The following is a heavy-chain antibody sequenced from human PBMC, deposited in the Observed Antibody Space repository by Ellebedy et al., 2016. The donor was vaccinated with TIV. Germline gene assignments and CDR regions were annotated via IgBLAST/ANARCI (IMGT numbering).Heavy chain of an antibody. J-gene: IGHJ4*02. CDR3: AKGMGFGELFRYFDY. Sequence: GESLKISXAASGFSITSYAMYWVRQAPGKGPECVSSLSTSGNYNYADSVKGRFTISRDNSKNTLYLQMNSLRAEDTAVYYCAKGMGFGELFRYFDYWGQGTLVTVSS. V-gene: IGHV3-23*01. CDR1: GFSITSYA. CDR2: LSTSGNY. D-gene: IGHD3-10*01.